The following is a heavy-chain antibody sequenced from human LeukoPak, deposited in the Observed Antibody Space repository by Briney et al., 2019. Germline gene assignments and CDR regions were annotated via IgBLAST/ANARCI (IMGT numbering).Heavy chain of an antibody. CDR2: INHNSGGT. J-gene: IGHJ4*02. V-gene: IGHV1-2*02. CDR1: GYTFTGYY. CDR3: AREVVELGALDY. Sequence: GASVKVSCKASGYTFTGYYMHWVRQAPGQGLEWMGWINHNSGGTNYAQKFQGRVTMTRDTSISTAYMELSRLRSDDTAVYYCAREVVELGALDYWGQGTLVTVSS. D-gene: IGHD7-27*01.